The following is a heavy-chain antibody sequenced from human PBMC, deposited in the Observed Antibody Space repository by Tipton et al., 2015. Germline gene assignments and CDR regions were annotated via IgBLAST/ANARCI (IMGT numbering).Heavy chain of an antibody. CDR3: ARELVGATITAIDP. D-gene: IGHD1-26*01. V-gene: IGHV4-61*02. J-gene: IGHJ5*02. CDR2: IYTSGIT. CDR1: GGSIVSDTYY. Sequence: TLSLTCTVSGGSIVSDTYYWSWIRQPAGKGLEWIGRIYTSGITNYGITNYNPSLKSRVTISVDTSKNQFSLKLSSVTAADTAVYYCARELVGATITAIDPWGQGTLVTVSS.